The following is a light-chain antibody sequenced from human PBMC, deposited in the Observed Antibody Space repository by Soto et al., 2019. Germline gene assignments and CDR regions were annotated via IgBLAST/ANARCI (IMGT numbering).Light chain of an antibody. V-gene: IGLV2-8*01. CDR1: TTDVGGYKY. CDR2: DVS. Sequence: QSALTQPPSASGSPGQSVTISCTGNTTDVGGYKYVSWYQQHPGRAPKLMISDVSKRPSGVPDRFSGSKSGNTASLTISGLQAEDEADYYCCSYAGDLALFGGGTQLTVL. CDR3: CSYAGDLAL. J-gene: IGLJ2*01.